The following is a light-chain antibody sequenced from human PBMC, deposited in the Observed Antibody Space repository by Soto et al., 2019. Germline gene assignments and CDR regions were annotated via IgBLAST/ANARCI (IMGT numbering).Light chain of an antibody. V-gene: IGKV1-5*03. Sequence: DIQMTQSPSTLSASVGDRVTITCRAIQMLSSWVSWYHQKPGKSPKLLIYKSSSLEGGVQLRFSGSVSGTEFTLAISSLQPDDFATYYCQKYNSYPWTFGQGTQVQIK. CDR2: KSS. CDR3: QKYNSYPWT. CDR1: QMLSSW. J-gene: IGKJ1*01.